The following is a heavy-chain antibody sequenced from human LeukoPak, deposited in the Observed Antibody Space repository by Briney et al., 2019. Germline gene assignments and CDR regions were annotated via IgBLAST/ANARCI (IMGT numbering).Heavy chain of an antibody. CDR3: VREYHGGYFDF. Sequence: RASVKVSCKASGYIFTSYYMHWARQAPGQGLEWLGVVYPSAGTSDPAQRFRARITLSDDTSTSTAYMELRSLKSEDTAIYFCVREYHGGYFDFWGQGTLVTVSS. J-gene: IGHJ4*02. CDR1: GYIFTSYY. D-gene: IGHD3-16*01. V-gene: IGHV1-46*01. CDR2: VYPSAGTS.